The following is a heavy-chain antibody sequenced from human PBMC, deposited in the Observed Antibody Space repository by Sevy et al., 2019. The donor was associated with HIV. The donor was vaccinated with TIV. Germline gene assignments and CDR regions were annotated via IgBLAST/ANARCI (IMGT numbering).Heavy chain of an antibody. CDR3: VKEGGGEGGDH. V-gene: IGHV3-30*02. D-gene: IGHD2-21*01. J-gene: IGHJ4*02. CDR2: IQYDGSNK. Sequence: GGSLRLSCAASGFSFSSYGMHWVRQAPGKGLERMSYIQYDGSNKDYADSAKGRSTISRDNSKNTLYLQMNTLGVEDTAVFYCVKEGGGEGGDHWGQGTLVTVSS. CDR1: GFSFSSYG.